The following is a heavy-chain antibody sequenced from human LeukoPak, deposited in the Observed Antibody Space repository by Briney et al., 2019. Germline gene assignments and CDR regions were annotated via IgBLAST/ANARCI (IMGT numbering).Heavy chain of an antibody. D-gene: IGHD2-2*02. Sequence: KASETLSLTCTVSGGSISSGGYYRNWIRQHPGKGLEWIGYICYSGSTCYNPSLQSRVTISVDTSKNQFSLKLRSVTAADTAVYYCASAYCTTTYCYIDYWGQGTLVTVSS. V-gene: IGHV4-31*03. CDR2: ICYSGST. J-gene: IGHJ4*02. CDR3: ASAYCTTTYCYIDY. CDR1: GGSISSGGYY.